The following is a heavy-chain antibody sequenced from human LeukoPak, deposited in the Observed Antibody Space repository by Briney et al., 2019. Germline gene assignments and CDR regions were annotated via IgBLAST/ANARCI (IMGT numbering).Heavy chain of an antibody. V-gene: IGHV1-2*02. D-gene: IGHD2-2*01. CDR3: AREKGSTNDYYYYGMDV. CDR2: INPNSGGT. J-gene: IGHJ6*02. CDR1: GYTFTGYY. Sequence: GASVKVSCKASGYTFTGYYMHWVRQAPGQGLEWMGWINPNSGGTNYAQKFQGRVTMTRDTSISTAYMELSRLRSEDTAVYYCAREKGSTNDYYYYGMDVWGQGTTVTVSS.